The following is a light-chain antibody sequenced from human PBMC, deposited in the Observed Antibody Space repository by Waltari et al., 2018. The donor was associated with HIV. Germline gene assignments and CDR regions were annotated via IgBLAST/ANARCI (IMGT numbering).Light chain of an antibody. CDR1: SSNVGSDDL. J-gene: IGLJ3*02. V-gene: IGLV1-40*01. Sequence: QSALTQPASVSGSPGQSITISCTGTSSNVGSDDLVSWYQQFPGAAPKLLIYININRPSGVPDRFSGSKSGTSASLAITGLQAEDEADYYCQSYDSRLTVWVFGGGTKVTVL. CDR2: INI. CDR3: QSYDSRLTVWV.